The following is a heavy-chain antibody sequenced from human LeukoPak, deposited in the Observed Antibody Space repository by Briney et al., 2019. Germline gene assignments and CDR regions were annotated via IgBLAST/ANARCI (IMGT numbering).Heavy chain of an antibody. CDR2: ISYSGST. Sequence: SETLSLTCTVSGGSISSTRYYWGWIRQPPGKGLEWIGSISYSGSTYNSPSLKSRVTISVDTSKNQFSLKLSSVTAADMAVYYCARIRYCSGGSCSWGQGTLVTVSS. J-gene: IGHJ5*02. CDR1: GGSISSTRYY. D-gene: IGHD2-15*01. V-gene: IGHV4-39*07. CDR3: ARIRYCSGGSCS.